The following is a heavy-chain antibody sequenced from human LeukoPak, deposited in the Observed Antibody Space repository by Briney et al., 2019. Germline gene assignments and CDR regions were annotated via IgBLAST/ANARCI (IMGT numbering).Heavy chain of an antibody. CDR1: GFSFSSYW. V-gene: IGHV3-74*01. Sequence: GGSLRLSCEASGFSFSSYWMHWVRQAPGEGPVWVSLIRSDGTSTSYADSVKGRFTISRDNAKNTVYLQMNSLRAEDTAVYYCARTKPLANWFDPWGQGTLVTVSS. CDR3: ARTKPLANWFDP. J-gene: IGHJ5*02. D-gene: IGHD2-8*01. CDR2: IRSDGTST.